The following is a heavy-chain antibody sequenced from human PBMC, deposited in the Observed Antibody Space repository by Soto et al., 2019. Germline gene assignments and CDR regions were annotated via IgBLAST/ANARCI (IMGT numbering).Heavy chain of an antibody. CDR3: ARADMTTVTTIAGDFDY. J-gene: IGHJ4*02. CDR1: GYTFTGYY. D-gene: IGHD4-17*01. Sequence: ASVKVSCKASGYTFTGYYMHWVRQAPGQGLEWTGWINPNSGGTNYAQKFQGRDTMTRDTSISTAYMELSRLRSDDTAVYYCARADMTTVTTIAGDFDYWGQGTLVTVS. CDR2: INPNSGGT. V-gene: IGHV1-2*02.